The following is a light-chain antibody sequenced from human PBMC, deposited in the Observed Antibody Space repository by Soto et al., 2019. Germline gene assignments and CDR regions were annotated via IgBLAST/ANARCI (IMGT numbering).Light chain of an antibody. CDR2: GAS. CDR3: QQYGSSLGVT. V-gene: IGKV3-20*01. Sequence: EVVLTQSPGTLSLSPGEIATLSCRASQSVSSSYLAWYQQKPGQAPRLLIYGASSRATGIPDRFSGSGSGTDFTLTISRLEPEDFAVYYCQQYGSSLGVTFGGGTKVDIK. J-gene: IGKJ4*01. CDR1: QSVSSSY.